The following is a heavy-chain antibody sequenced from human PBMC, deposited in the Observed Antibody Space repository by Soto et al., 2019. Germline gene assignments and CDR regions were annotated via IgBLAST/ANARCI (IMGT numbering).Heavy chain of an antibody. D-gene: IGHD3-9*01. CDR3: SFRGSTGYYVDNS. V-gene: IGHV4-34*01. CDR1: GGAFSGYY. CDR2: INHGGST. J-gene: IGHJ4*02. Sequence: QVHLRQWGAGLLKPSETLSLTCAVYGGAFSGYYWSWIRQPPGKGLEWIGEINHGGSTNYHPSLKSRVTMSVDTSYNQVSLKLSSVTAADTAVYYCSFRGSTGYYVDNSWGQGALVTVSS.